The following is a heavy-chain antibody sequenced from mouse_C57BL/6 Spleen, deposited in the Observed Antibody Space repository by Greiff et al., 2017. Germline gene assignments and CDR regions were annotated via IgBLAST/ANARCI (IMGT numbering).Heavy chain of an antibody. J-gene: IGHJ4*01. D-gene: IGHD2-5*01. V-gene: IGHV10-3*01. CDR2: IRSKSSNYAT. CDR1: GFTFNTYA. Sequence: EVQLVESGGGLVQPKGSLKLSCAASGFTFNTYAMHWVRQAPGKGLEWVARIRSKSSNYATYYADSVKDRFTISRDDSQSMLYLQMNNLKTEDTAMYYCVRDQGSKDYYAMDYWGQGTSVTVSS. CDR3: VRDQGSKDYYAMDY.